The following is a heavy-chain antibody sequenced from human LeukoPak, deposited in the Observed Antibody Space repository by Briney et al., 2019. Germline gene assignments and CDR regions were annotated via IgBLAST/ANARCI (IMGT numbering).Heavy chain of an antibody. CDR1: GGSVNSHF. CDR3: AIMGSAYGNAFDV. D-gene: IGHD3-3*01. Sequence: SETLSLTCGVSGGSVNSHFCSWVRHSPGKELEWIGYYYYGGSTLYNPSLSSRVTISVDASKNHFSLRLNSVTGADTGVYYCAIMGSAYGNAFDVWGQGTMVTVSP. CDR2: YYYGGST. J-gene: IGHJ3*01. V-gene: IGHV4-59*02.